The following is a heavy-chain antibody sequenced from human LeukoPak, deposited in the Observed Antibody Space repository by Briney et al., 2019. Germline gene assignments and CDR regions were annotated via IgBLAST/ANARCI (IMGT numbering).Heavy chain of an antibody. D-gene: IGHD1-26*01. CDR1: GFTFSSYG. J-gene: IGHJ4*01. V-gene: IGHV3-30*18. CDR3: AKDQYGVVGATGPDY. CDR2: ISYDGSNK. Sequence: PGRSLRLSCAASGFTFSSYGMHWVRQAPGKGLEWVAVISYDGSNKYYADSVKGRFTISRDNSKNTLYLQMNSLRAEDTAVYYCAKDQYGVVGATGPDYWGHGTLVTVSS.